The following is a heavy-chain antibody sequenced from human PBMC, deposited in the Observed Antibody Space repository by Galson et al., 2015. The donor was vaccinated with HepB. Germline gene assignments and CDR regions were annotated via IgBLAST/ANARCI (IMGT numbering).Heavy chain of an antibody. J-gene: IGHJ6*02. CDR2: ISYDGSNK. V-gene: IGHV3-30*18. CDR3: AKAGPVSAVAGTRYYYGMDV. Sequence: SLRLSCAASGFTFSSYGMHWVRQAPGKGLEWVAVISYDGSNKYYADSVKGRFTISRDNSKNTLYLQMNSLRAEDTAVYYCAKAGPVSAVAGTRYYYGMDVWGQGTTVTVS. CDR1: GFTFSSYG. D-gene: IGHD6-19*01.